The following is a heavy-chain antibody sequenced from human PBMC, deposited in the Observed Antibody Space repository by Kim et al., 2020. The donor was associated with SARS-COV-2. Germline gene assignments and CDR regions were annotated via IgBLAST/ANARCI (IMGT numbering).Heavy chain of an antibody. J-gene: IGHJ4*02. Sequence: YAQKFQGRVTMTRDTSISTAYMELSGLRSDDTAVYYCARSPVEMATILDYWGQGTLVTVSS. D-gene: IGHD5-12*01. V-gene: IGHV1-2*02. CDR3: ARSPVEMATILDY.